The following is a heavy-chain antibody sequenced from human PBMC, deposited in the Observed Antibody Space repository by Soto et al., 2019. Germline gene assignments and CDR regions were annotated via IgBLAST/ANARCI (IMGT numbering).Heavy chain of an antibody. J-gene: IGHJ4*01. V-gene: IGHV1-3*01. CDR1: GYTFIWFA. D-gene: IGHD6-19*01. CDR3: AREAGSGWYKAFDY. CDR2: INAGSGNT. Sequence: ASVKVSCKTSGYTFIWFAMHWVRQAPGQRLEWMGWINAGSGNTKYSQKFQGRVTITRDTSASTAYMELSSLRSEDTAVYYCAREAGSGWYKAFDYWG.